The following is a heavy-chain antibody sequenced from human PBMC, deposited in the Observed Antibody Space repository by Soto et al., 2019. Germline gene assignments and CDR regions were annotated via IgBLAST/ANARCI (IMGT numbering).Heavy chain of an antibody. Sequence: PSETLSLTCTVSGGSISSSSYYWGWIRQPPGKGLEWIGSIYYSGSTYYNPSLKSRVTISVDTSKNQFSLKLSSVTAADTAVYYCARREXDILTGHYYYGMDVWGQGTTVTVSS. CDR2: IYYSGST. CDR3: ARREXDILTGHYYYGMDV. D-gene: IGHD3-9*01. CDR1: GGSISSSSYY. J-gene: IGHJ6*02. V-gene: IGHV4-39*01.